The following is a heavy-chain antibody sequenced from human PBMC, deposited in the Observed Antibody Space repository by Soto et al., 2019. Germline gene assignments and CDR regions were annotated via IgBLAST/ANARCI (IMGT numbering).Heavy chain of an antibody. J-gene: IGHJ6*02. CDR2: ISAYNGDT. CDR3: ATYHLSPSFYGMDV. D-gene: IGHD3-3*02. CDR1: GYTFTNYG. Sequence: QVQLVQSGAEVKKPGASVKVSCKASGYTFTNYGISWVRQAPGQGLEWMGWISAYNGDTNYAQKLQGRVTMTTDTSTSTAYMELRSRRSDDTAVYYCATYHLSPSFYGMDVWGQGTTVTVS. V-gene: IGHV1-18*01.